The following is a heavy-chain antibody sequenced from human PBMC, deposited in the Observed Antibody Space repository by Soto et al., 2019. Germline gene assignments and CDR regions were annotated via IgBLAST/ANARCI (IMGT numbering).Heavy chain of an antibody. D-gene: IGHD1-26*01. CDR2: LCYTGGS. J-gene: IGHJ4*02. CDR3: LRVVGATTRQNDLDS. Sequence: PSVTRRFPGDVSGSSIDNSHSFRGWIRQPPEKGIRFNGGLCYTGGSYNNPSRKSRVTVSVDTTKNQCSLRLNSGTAADTALYYCLRVVGATTRQNDLDSWGQGIMVTVSS. V-gene: IGHV4-39*03. CDR1: GSSIDNSHSF.